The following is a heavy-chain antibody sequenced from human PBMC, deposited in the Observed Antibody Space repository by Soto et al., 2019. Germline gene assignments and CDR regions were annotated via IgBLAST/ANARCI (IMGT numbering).Heavy chain of an antibody. CDR1: GGSISNYN. V-gene: IGHV4-4*07. CDR2: IYTSGNT. Sequence: XESLSLPRTVAGGSISNYNWSWIRQPAGKGLEWIGRIYTSGNTNYNPSLKGRVTMSVDMSKNQFSLKLRSVAAADTAVYYCARDAKGDNGRAFDTWGQGTLVTVSS. J-gene: IGHJ5*02. CDR3: ARDAKGDNGRAFDT. D-gene: IGHD2-21*02.